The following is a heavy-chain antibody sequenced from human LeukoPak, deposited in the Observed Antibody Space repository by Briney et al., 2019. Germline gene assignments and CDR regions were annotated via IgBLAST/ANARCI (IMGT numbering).Heavy chain of an antibody. Sequence: PGGSLRLSCAASGFTFSSYSMNWVRQAPGKGLEWVSSISSSSSYIYYADSVKGRFTISRDNAKNSLYLQMNSLRAEDTAVYYCARDPLPYYDFWSGYYRGRDWFDPWGQGTLVTVSS. CDR2: ISSSSSYI. CDR3: ARDPLPYYDFWSGYYRGRDWFDP. CDR1: GFTFSSYS. V-gene: IGHV3-21*01. J-gene: IGHJ5*02. D-gene: IGHD3-3*01.